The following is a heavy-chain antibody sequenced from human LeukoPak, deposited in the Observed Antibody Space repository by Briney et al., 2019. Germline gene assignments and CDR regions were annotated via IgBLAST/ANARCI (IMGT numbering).Heavy chain of an antibody. V-gene: IGHV3-74*01. CDR2: MNDDGSGI. Sequence: GGSLRLSCAASGFTFDDYGMSWVRQAPGKGLVWVSRMNDDGSGISYADSVKGRFTISRDNAKNALYLQMNSLRVEDTAVYYCARGSNSGFDPWGQGTLVTVSS. D-gene: IGHD2/OR15-2a*01. J-gene: IGHJ5*02. CDR3: ARGSNSGFDP. CDR1: GFTFDDYG.